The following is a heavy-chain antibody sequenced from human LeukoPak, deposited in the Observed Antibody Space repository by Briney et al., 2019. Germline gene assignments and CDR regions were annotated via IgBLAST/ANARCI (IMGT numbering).Heavy chain of an antibody. J-gene: IGHJ6*03. Sequence: SETLSLTCTVSGGSISTDYWSWIRQPAGKGLEWIGHIYTSGSTNYNPSLKSRVTMSVDTSKNQFSLKLSSVTAADTAVYYCARIRYRLLRPDYYYMDVWGKGTTATVSS. CDR3: ARIRYRLLRPDYYYMDV. CDR1: GGSISTDY. V-gene: IGHV4-4*07. D-gene: IGHD2-2*01. CDR2: IYTSGST.